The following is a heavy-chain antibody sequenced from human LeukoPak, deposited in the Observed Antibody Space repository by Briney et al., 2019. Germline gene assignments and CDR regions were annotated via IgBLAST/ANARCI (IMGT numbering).Heavy chain of an antibody. J-gene: IGHJ4*02. D-gene: IGHD6-19*01. CDR2: ISAYNGNT. CDR3: ARGRSSGWYDPLFDY. CDR1: GYTFTSYG. V-gene: IGHV1-18*01. Sequence: GASVKVSCKASGYTFTSYGIIWVRQAPGQGLEWMGWISAYNGNTNYAQKLQGRVTMTTDTSTSTAYMVLRSLRSDDTAVYYCARGRSSGWYDPLFDYWGQGTLVTVSS.